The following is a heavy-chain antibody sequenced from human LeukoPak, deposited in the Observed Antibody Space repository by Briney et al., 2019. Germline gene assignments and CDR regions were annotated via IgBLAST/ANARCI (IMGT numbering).Heavy chain of an antibody. J-gene: IGHJ6*02. CDR2: INLSGGRT. CDR1: GYTFTSYY. V-gene: IGHV1-46*01. Sequence: ASVKVSCNASGYTFTSYYMHWVRQAPGQWLEWMGIINLSGGRTSYAQQVRGRVTMTRDTSTSTVYMELSSLRSEDTAVYYCARDLAPAGRGYYYGMDVWGQGTTVTVSS. CDR3: ARDLAPAGRGYYYGMDV. D-gene: IGHD6-13*01.